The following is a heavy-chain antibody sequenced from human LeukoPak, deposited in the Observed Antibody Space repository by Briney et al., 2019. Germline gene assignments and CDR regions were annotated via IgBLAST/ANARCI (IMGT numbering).Heavy chain of an antibody. D-gene: IGHD5-12*01. Sequence: ASVKVSCKASGYTFTSYDIHWVRQATGQGLEWMGWKNPNSGNTGYAQKFQGRVTMTRSTSISTAYIELRSLRSEDTAVYFCARGSTADTVATPLKYWGQGTLVTVSS. CDR3: ARGSTADTVATPLKY. V-gene: IGHV1-8*01. CDR1: GYTFTSYD. CDR2: KNPNSGNT. J-gene: IGHJ4*02.